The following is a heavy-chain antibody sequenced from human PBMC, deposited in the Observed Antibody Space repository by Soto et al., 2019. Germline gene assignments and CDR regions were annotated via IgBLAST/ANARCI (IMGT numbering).Heavy chain of an antibody. CDR1: GGTFSSYT. Sequence: SVKVSCKASGGTFSSYTISWVRQAPGQGLEWMGRIIPNLGIANYAQKLQGRVTITTDKSTSTAYMELSSLRSDDTAVYYCAREYYDSSGYPRFDCWGQGTQVTVSS. J-gene: IGHJ4*02. CDR3: AREYYDSSGYPRFDC. CDR2: IIPNLGIA. V-gene: IGHV1-69*04. D-gene: IGHD3-22*01.